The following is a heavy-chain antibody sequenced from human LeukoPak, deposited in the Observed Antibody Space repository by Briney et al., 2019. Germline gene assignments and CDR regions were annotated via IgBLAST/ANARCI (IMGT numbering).Heavy chain of an antibody. D-gene: IGHD5-24*01. CDR3: ARGARRRDGYNYDYYYYMDV. CDR2: INHSGST. Sequence: SETLSLTCAVYGGSFSGYYWSWIRQPPGKGLEWIGEINHSGSTNYNPSLKSRVTISVDTSKNQFSLKLSSVTAADTAVYYCARGARRRDGYNYDYYYYMDVWGKGTTVTVSS. J-gene: IGHJ6*03. V-gene: IGHV4-34*01. CDR1: GGSFSGYY.